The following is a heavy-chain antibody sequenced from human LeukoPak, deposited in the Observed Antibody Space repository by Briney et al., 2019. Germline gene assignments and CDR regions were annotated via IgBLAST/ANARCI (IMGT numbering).Heavy chain of an antibody. Sequence: SVKVSCKASGGTFSSYAISWVRQAPGQGLEWMGRIIPIFGTANYAQKFQGRVTITTDESTSTAYMELSSLRSEDTAVYYCASGYYFGSGSSVYWGQGTLVTVSS. V-gene: IGHV1-69*05. CDR3: ASGYYFGSGSSVY. D-gene: IGHD3-10*01. J-gene: IGHJ4*02. CDR1: GGTFSSYA. CDR2: IIPIFGTA.